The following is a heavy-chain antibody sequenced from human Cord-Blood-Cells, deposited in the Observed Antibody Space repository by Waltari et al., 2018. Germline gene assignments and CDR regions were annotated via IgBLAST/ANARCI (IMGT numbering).Heavy chain of an antibody. Sequence: EVQLVESGVGLVKPGGSLRLSCAASGFTFSSYSLTWVRQAPGKGLEWVSSISSSSSYIYYADSVKGRFTISRDNAKNSLYLQMNSLRAEDTAVYYCARASYGQGDDAFDIWGQGTMVTVSS. D-gene: IGHD4-17*01. CDR1: GFTFSSYS. CDR2: ISSSSSYI. CDR3: ARASYGQGDDAFDI. J-gene: IGHJ3*02. V-gene: IGHV3-21*01.